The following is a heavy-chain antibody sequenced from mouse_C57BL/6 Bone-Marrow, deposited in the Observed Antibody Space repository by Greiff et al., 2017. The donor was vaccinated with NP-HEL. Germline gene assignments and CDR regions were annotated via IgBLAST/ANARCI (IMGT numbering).Heavy chain of an antibody. D-gene: IGHD4-1*01. CDR1: GYTFTSYG. V-gene: IGHV1-81*01. CDR2: IYPRSGNT. CDR3: ARTYWAGAY. J-gene: IGHJ3*01. Sequence: VQLQQSGAELARPGASVKLSCKASGYTFTSYGISWVKQRTGQGLEWIGEIYPRSGNTYYNEKFKGKATLTADKSSSTAYMELRSLTSEDSAVYFCARTYWAGAYWGQGTLVTVSA.